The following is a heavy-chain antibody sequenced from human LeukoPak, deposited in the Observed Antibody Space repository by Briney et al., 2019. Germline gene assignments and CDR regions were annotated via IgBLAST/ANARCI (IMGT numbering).Heavy chain of an antibody. CDR2: IYYSGST. CDR1: RGSISSGVYY. CDR3: AREKQTGWSDY. V-gene: IGHV4-31*03. J-gene: IGHJ4*02. D-gene: IGHD1-1*01. Sequence: SETLSLTCTVSRGSISSGVYYWSWIRQHPGKGLEWIGYIYYSGSTYYNPSLKSRVTISVDTSKNQFSLKLSSVTAADTAVYDCAREKQTGWSDYWGQGTLVTVSS.